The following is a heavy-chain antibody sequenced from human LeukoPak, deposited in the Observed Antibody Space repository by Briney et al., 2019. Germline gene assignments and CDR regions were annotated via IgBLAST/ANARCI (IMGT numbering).Heavy chain of an antibody. CDR2: IHGDGSNT. CDR3: AGRIRDGLDF. Sequence: GGSLRLSCAASGFTFSDSWMHWVRQVPGKGLVWVSRIHGDGSNTNYADFVKGRFTISGDNAKNTLYLQMNSLRAEDTAVYYCAGRIRDGLDFWGRGTLVTVSS. V-gene: IGHV3-74*01. J-gene: IGHJ4*02. D-gene: IGHD2/OR15-2a*01. CDR1: GFTFSDSW.